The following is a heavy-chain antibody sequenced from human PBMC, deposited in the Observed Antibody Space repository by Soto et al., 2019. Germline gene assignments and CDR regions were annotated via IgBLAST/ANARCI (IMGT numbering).Heavy chain of an antibody. D-gene: IGHD3-22*01. Sequence: QVQLVQSGAEVKKPGSSVKVSCTASGGTFSSYAISWVRQAPGQGLEWMGGIIPIFGTANYAQKFQGRVTITADESTSTAYMELSSLRSEDTAVYYCARDRTVHYYDSSGYLYYFDYWGQGTLVTVSS. J-gene: IGHJ4*02. CDR1: GGTFSSYA. V-gene: IGHV1-69*01. CDR3: ARDRTVHYYDSSGYLYYFDY. CDR2: IIPIFGTA.